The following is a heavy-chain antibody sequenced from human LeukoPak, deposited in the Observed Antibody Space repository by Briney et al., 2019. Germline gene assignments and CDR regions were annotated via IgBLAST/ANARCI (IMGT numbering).Heavy chain of an antibody. CDR3: ARISSLGNPPEFDP. J-gene: IGHJ5*02. CDR2: LIPIFVTA. D-gene: IGHD2/OR15-2a*01. V-gene: IGHV1-69*01. CDR1: GGTFSSYA. Sequence: GASVKVSCKASGGTFSSYAISWVRQAPGQGLDWMGGLIPIFVTAYCAQKFQGRVTITADESTSTAYMELSSLRSEDTAVYYCARISSLGNPPEFDPWGQGTLVTVSS.